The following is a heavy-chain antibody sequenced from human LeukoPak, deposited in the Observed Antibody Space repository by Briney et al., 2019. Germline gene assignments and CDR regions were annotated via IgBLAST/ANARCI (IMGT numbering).Heavy chain of an antibody. D-gene: IGHD6-13*01. CDR1: GFTFSSYW. Sequence: GGSLRLSCAASGFTFSSYWMHWVRQAPGKGLVWVSRINTDGSSTSYADSVKGRFTISRDNAKNTLYLQMNSLRAEDTAVYYCARATAAGIMRKGFDYWGQGTLVTVSS. J-gene: IGHJ4*02. V-gene: IGHV3-74*01. CDR3: ARATAAGIMRKGFDY. CDR2: INTDGSST.